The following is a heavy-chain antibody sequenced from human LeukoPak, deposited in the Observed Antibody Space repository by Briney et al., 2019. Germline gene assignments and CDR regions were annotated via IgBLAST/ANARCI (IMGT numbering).Heavy chain of an antibody. CDR2: ISSSSSYI. CDR1: GLTFSRITYS. CDR3: ARDRYCSGGSCYLVD. V-gene: IGHV3-21*01. Sequence: GGSLRLSCAASGLTFSRITYSMNWVRQAPGKGLEWVSSISSSSSYIYYADSVKGRFTISRDNAKNSLYLQMNSLRAEDTAVYYCARDRYCSGGSCYLVDWGQGTLVTVSS. D-gene: IGHD2-15*01. J-gene: IGHJ4*02.